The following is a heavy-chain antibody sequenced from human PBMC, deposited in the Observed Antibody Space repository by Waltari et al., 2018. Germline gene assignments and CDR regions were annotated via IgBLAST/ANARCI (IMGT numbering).Heavy chain of an antibody. CDR1: GDSLSSRNYF. D-gene: IGHD2-8*01. CDR3: ASGGGYTNGWDY. V-gene: IGHV4-39*07. CDR2: IYYPGNT. J-gene: IGHJ4*02. Sequence: QPLLQESGPGLVKPSETLSLTCSVSGDSLSSRNYFWGWIRQPPGKGQQWFGSIYYPGNTYYHPSLKSRLTISLDTSKNQFSLKLTSVTAADTAVYFCASGGGYTNGWDYWGQGTPVTVSS.